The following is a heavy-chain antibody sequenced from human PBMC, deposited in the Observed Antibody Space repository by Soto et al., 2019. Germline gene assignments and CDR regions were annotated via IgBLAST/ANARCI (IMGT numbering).Heavy chain of an antibody. CDR1: GGSFSGYY. CDR3: ARGSGQLERLRNYYYYYGMDV. Sequence: SETLSLTCAVYGGSFSGYYWSWIRQPPGKGLEWIGEINHSGSTNYNPSLKSRVTISVDTSKNQFSLKLSSVTAADTAVYYCARGSGQLERLRNYYYYYGMDVWGQGTTVTVSS. V-gene: IGHV4-34*01. J-gene: IGHJ6*02. D-gene: IGHD1-1*01. CDR2: INHSGST.